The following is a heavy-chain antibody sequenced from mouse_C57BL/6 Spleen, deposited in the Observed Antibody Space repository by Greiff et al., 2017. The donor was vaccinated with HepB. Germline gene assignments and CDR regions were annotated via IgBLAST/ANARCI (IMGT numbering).Heavy chain of an antibody. Sequence: EVKLMESGGDLVKPGGSLKLSCAASGFTFSSYGMSWVRQTPDKRLEWVATISSGGSYTYYPDSVKGRFTISRVNAKNTLYLQMSSLKSEDTAMYYCARYDYDGDYFDYWGQGTTLTVSS. V-gene: IGHV5-6*01. CDR2: ISSGGSYT. J-gene: IGHJ2*01. CDR1: GFTFSSYG. CDR3: ARYDYDGDYFDY. D-gene: IGHD2-4*01.